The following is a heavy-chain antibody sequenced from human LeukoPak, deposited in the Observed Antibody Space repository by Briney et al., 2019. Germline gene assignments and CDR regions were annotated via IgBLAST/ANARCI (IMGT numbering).Heavy chain of an antibody. CDR2: IYFSGSA. J-gene: IGHJ3*02. V-gene: IGHV4-39*01. Sequence: PSETLSLTCIVSGDITHYWGWIRQPPGKGLECIGSIYFSGSAYYNPSLKSRVTISVDTSKNQFSLKLSSVTAADTAVYYCARLGPLLYSSSWYGGGDAFDIWGQGTMVTVSS. CDR1: GDITHY. CDR3: ARLGPLLYSSSWYGGGDAFDI. D-gene: IGHD6-13*01.